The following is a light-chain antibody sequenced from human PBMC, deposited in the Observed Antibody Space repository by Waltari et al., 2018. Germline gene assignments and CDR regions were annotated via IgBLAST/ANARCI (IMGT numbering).Light chain of an antibody. CDR2: EVS. Sequence: QSALTQPPSASGSPGQSVTISCTGTSSDVGAYKYVSWYQQHPGKAPKLLIYEVSKWAAGVPDRFSGSKSGNTASLTVSELQAEDEADYYCASRGASKVFGGGTKLTVL. J-gene: IGLJ2*01. CDR1: SSDVGAYKY. CDR3: ASRGASKV. V-gene: IGLV2-8*01.